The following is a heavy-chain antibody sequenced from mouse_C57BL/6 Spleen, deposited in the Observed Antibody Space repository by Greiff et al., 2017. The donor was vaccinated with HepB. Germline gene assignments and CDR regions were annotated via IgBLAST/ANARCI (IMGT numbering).Heavy chain of an antibody. CDR3: TRLITTVVAKYFDV. D-gene: IGHD1-1*01. V-gene: IGHV1-15*01. J-gene: IGHJ1*03. CDR1: GYTFTDYE. CDR2: IDPETGGT. Sequence: QVHVKQSGAELVRPGASVTLSCKASGYTFTDYEMHWVKQTPVHGLEWIGAIDPETGGTAYNQKFKGKAILTADKSSSTAYMELRSLTSEDSAVYYCTRLITTVVAKYFDVWGTGTTVTVSS.